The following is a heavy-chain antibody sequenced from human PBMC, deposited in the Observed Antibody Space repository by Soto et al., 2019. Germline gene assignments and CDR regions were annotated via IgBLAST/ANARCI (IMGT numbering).Heavy chain of an antibody. CDR2: IKKDGSEK. CDR1: GFTFSSYW. V-gene: IGHV3-7*04. D-gene: IGHD3-22*01. CDR3: ARATYYYHGGDYYFFDY. Sequence: EVQLVESGGGLVQPGGSLRLSCAASGFTFSSYWMSWVRQAPGKGLEWVANIKKDGSEKYYVDSVKGRFTISRDNAKNSLYLQMNSLRAEDTAVYYCARATYYYHGGDYYFFDYWGQGTLVPVAS. J-gene: IGHJ4*02.